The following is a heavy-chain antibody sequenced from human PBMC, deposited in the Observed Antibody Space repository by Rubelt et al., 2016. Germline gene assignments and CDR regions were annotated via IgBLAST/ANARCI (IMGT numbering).Heavy chain of an antibody. CDR3: ALISGSRYYFDY. D-gene: IGHD5-12*01. CDR2: IAWDDDK. J-gene: IGHJ4*02. CDR1: GFSLSTSGMC. Sequence: QVTLRESGPALVKPTQTLTLTCTFSGFSLSTSGMCVSWIRQPPGKALEWLARIAWDDDKYYNTSQKNRLTISKATSKNQVDLTMTNMDPVDTATYYCALISGSRYYFDYWGQGTLVTVSS. V-gene: IGHV2-70*15.